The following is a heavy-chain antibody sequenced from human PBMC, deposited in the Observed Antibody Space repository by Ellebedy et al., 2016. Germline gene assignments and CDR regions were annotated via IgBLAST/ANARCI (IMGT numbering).Heavy chain of an antibody. V-gene: IGHV3-20*04. CDR1: GFTFTDYA. CDR2: MQWNAGST. CDR3: ARRGNGIYYFDY. Sequence: GESLKISCAASGFTFTDYAMSWVRQVPGKGLEWVSGMQWNAGSTGYADSVKGRSTISRDNAKNSLYLQMNSLRAEDTAVYYCARRGNGIYYFDYWGQGTLVTVSS. J-gene: IGHJ4*02. D-gene: IGHD2/OR15-2a*01.